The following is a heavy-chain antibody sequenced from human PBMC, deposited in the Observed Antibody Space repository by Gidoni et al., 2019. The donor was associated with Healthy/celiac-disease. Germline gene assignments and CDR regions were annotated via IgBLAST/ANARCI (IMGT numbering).Heavy chain of an antibody. D-gene: IGHD4-17*01. J-gene: IGHJ3*02. CDR2: IYPGDSDT. Sequence: EVQLVQSGAEVKKPGGSLKISCKGAGYSFTSYWIGWVRQMPGKGLEWMGIIYPGDSDTRYSPSFQGQVTISADKSISTAYLQWSSLKASDTAMYYCARQETTVTTRAGDAFDIWGQGTMVTVSS. V-gene: IGHV5-51*01. CDR1: GYSFTSYW. CDR3: ARQETTVTTRAGDAFDI.